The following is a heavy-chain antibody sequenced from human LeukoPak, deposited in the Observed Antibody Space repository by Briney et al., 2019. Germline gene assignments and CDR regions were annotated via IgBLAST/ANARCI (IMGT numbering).Heavy chain of an antibody. D-gene: IGHD2-2*01. Sequence: NPSETLSLTCAVYGGSFSGYYWSWIRQPPGKGLEWIGEINHSGSTNYNPSLKSRVTISVDTSKNQFSLKLSSVTAADTAVYYCARAVLGCSCTSCSDYWGQGTLVTVSS. CDR1: GGSFSGYY. CDR2: INHSGST. CDR3: ARAVLGCSCTSCSDY. J-gene: IGHJ4*02. V-gene: IGHV4-34*01.